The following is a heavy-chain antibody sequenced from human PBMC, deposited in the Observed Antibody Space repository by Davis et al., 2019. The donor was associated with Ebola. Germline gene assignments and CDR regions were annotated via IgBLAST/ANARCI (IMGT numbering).Heavy chain of an antibody. V-gene: IGHV4-30-4*01. CDR2: IYNSGKT. CDR3: ARGLSSYYYYYGMDV. J-gene: IGHJ6*02. CDR1: GGSFGSGDYY. Sequence: MPPETLSLTCTVSGGSFGSGDYYWSWIRQSPGKGLEWMGYIYNSGKTYYIPSLKSRLTISVDTSKQQFSLELRSVTAADTAVYYCARGLSSYYYYYGMDVWGQGTTVTVSS. D-gene: IGHD2/OR15-2a*01.